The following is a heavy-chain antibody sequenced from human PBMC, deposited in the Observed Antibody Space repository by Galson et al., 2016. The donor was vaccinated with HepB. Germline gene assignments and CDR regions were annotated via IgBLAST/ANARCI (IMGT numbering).Heavy chain of an antibody. CDR1: GYTFTSHY. J-gene: IGHJ4*02. D-gene: IGHD3-10*01. CDR2: INPSEPAT. Sequence: SVKVSCKASGYTFTSHYMHWVRQAPGQGLEWMGIINPSEPATKYAQKFQARVPMTRDTSTGTVYMELSSLRSEDTAVYYCARAMRRGGIMEDVFDYWGQGTLITVSS. V-gene: IGHV1-46*01. CDR3: ARAMRRGGIMEDVFDY.